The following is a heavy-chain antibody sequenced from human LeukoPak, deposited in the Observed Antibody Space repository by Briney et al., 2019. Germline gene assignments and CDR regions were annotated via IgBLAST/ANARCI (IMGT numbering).Heavy chain of an antibody. J-gene: IGHJ4*02. CDR3: ASQYCSSTSCRGVIDY. D-gene: IGHD2-2*01. CDR1: GGTFSSYA. V-gene: IGHV1-69*04. Sequence: SVKVSCKASGGTFSSYAISWVRQAPGQGLEWMGRIIPIFGIANYAQKFQGRVTITADKSTSTAYMELSSLRSEDTAVYYCASQYCSSTSCRGVIDYWGQGTRVTVSS. CDR2: IIPIFGIA.